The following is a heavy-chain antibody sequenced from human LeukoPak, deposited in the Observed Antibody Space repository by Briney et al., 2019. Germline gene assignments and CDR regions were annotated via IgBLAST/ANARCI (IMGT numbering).Heavy chain of an antibody. J-gene: IGHJ4*02. V-gene: IGHV3-23*01. CDR1: GFTFSRYA. Sequence: GGSLRLSCAASGFTFSRYAMSWVRQAPGKGLEWVSGISGSGADTYYTDSVKGRFTISRDNSKNTQYLQMNNLRGDDTAVFYCTKDARATPDGFDFWGQGTLVTVSS. CDR2: ISGSGADT. CDR3: TKDARATPDGFDF. D-gene: IGHD2-15*01.